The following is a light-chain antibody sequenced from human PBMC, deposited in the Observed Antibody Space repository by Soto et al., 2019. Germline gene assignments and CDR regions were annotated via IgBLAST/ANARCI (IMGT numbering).Light chain of an antibody. J-gene: IGKJ1*01. CDR1: QSINSW. CDR3: QQYNKYWT. Sequence: DTQLTQSPSTLSASVGDRVTITCRASQSINSWLAWYQQKPAKAPKLLIYKASSLESGVPSRFSGSGSGTEFNLTISSLQSDHVATYYCQQYNKYWTFGQGTKVEIK. CDR2: KAS. V-gene: IGKV1-5*03.